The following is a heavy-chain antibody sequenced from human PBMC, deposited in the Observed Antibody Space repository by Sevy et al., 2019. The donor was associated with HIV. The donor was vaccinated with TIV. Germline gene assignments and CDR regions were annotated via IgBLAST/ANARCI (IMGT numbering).Heavy chain of an antibody. J-gene: IGHJ5*02. CDR2: ISSSGTTI. D-gene: IGHD3-22*01. CDR3: ARVDANYDKGFDP. Sequence: GGSLRLSCEASGFTFSSYEMNWVRQAPGKGLEWDSYISSSGTTIKYADSVKRRFTISRDNAKNSLYMQMNSLRAEDTAVYYCARVDANYDKGFDPWGQGTLVTVSS. CDR1: GFTFSSYE. V-gene: IGHV3-48*03.